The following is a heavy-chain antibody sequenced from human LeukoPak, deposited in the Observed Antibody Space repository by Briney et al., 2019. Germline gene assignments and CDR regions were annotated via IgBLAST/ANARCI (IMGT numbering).Heavy chain of an antibody. CDR1: GXTVSNNY. D-gene: IGHD6-13*01. Sequence: GGSLRLSCAASGXTVSNNYMSWVRQAPGKGLEWVSVIYSGGSTYYADSVKGRFTISIDNSKNTLYLQMNSLRAEDTAVYYCARSLDGIAASSDYWGQGTLVTVSS. CDR2: IYSGGST. V-gene: IGHV3-53*01. CDR3: ARSLDGIAASSDY. J-gene: IGHJ4*02.